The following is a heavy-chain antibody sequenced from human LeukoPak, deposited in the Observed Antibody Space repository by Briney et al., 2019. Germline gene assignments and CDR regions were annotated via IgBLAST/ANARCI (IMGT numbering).Heavy chain of an antibody. CDR3: ARSVGRYFDY. CDR2: INHSGST. D-gene: IGHD2-15*01. CDR1: GGPFSGYY. J-gene: IGHJ4*02. V-gene: IGHV4-34*01. Sequence: SETLSLTCAVYGGPFSGYYWSWIRQPPGKGLEWIGEINHSGSTNYNPSLKSRVTISVDTSKNQFSLKLSSVTAADTAVCYCARSVGRYFDYWGQGTLVTVSS.